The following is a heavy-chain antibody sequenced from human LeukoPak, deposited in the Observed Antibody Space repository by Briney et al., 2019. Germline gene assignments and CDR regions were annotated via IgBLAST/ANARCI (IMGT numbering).Heavy chain of an antibody. Sequence: GASVKVSCKASGGTFSSYAISWVRQAPGQGLEWMGGIIPIFGTANYAQKFQGRVTITADESTSTAYMELSSLRSEDTAVYYCARGSSGYYGRGYYYYGMDVWGQGTTVTVSS. CDR1: GGTFSSYA. CDR2: IIPIFGTA. V-gene: IGHV1-69*13. J-gene: IGHJ6*02. D-gene: IGHD3-22*01. CDR3: ARGSSGYYGRGYYYYGMDV.